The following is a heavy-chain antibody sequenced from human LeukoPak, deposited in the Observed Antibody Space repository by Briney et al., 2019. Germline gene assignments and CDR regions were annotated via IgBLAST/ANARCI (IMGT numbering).Heavy chain of an antibody. Sequence: SETLSLTCAVYGGSFSGYYWSWIRQPPGKGLEWIGEINHSGSTNYNPSLKSRDTISVDTSINQFSLKLSSVTAADTAVYYCARDYYGSGSAVGYWGQGTLVTVSS. V-gene: IGHV4-34*01. CDR3: ARDYYGSGSAVGY. CDR2: INHSGST. J-gene: IGHJ4*02. D-gene: IGHD3-10*01. CDR1: GGSFSGYY.